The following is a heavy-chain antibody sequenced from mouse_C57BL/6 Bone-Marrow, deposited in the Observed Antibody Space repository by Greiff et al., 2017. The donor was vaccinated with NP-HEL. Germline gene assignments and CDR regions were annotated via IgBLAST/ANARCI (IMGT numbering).Heavy chain of an antibody. CDR1: GYTFTDYY. D-gene: IGHD1-1*01. CDR2: INPNNGGT. CDR3: ARGGDYGSSTWFAY. Sequence: EVQLQQSGPELVKPGASVKISCKASGYTFTDYYMNWVKQSHGKSLEWIGDINPNNGGTNYNQKFKGKATLTVDKSSSTAYMELRSLTSEDSAVYYCARGGDYGSSTWFAYWGQGTLVTVSA. J-gene: IGHJ3*01. V-gene: IGHV1-26*01.